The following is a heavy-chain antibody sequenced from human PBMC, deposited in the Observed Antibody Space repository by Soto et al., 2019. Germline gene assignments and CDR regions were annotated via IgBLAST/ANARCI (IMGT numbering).Heavy chain of an antibody. CDR3: ARHKRATAKDSSGWYYYGMDG. CDR2: IDPSDSYT. Sequence: GESLKISCKGSGYSFTSYWISRVRQMPGKGLEWMGRIDPSDSYTNYSPSFQGHVTISADNSISTAYRQWSSLKASDTAMYYCARHKRATAKDSSGWYYYGMDGWGQGTTVTVSS. D-gene: IGHD6-19*01. J-gene: IGHJ6*02. V-gene: IGHV5-10-1*01. CDR1: GYSFTSYW.